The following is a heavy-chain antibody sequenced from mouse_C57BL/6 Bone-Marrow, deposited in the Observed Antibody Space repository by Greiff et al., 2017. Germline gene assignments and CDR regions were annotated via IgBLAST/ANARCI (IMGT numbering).Heavy chain of an antibody. Sequence: QVQLQQSGAELARPGASVKLSCKASGYTFTRYGISWVKQRTGQGLEWIGEIYPRSGNTYYNEKFKGKATLTADKSSSTAYLELRSLTSEDSAVYFCARAGLRRRAGVDYWGQGTLVTVSA. CDR3: ARAGLRRRAGVDY. V-gene: IGHV1-81*01. J-gene: IGHJ3*01. D-gene: IGHD2-2*01. CDR1: GYTFTRYG. CDR2: IYPRSGNT.